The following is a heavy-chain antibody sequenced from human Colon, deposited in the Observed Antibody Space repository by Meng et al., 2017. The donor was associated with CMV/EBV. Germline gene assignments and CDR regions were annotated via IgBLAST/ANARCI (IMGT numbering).Heavy chain of an antibody. Sequence: QVQAQGAGPGLGMPSEPLSLTCTVSGASISSYDWSWIRQPPGKGLEWIGYIDHTGNTKYNPSLKSRVTISIDMSKDQFSLKLASVTSMDTALYYCARGCYDPTWGFDHWGQGSLVTVSS. CDR2: IDHTGNT. CDR3: ARGCYDPTWGFDH. J-gene: IGHJ4*02. D-gene: IGHD2-2*01. CDR1: GASISSYD. V-gene: IGHV4-59*01.